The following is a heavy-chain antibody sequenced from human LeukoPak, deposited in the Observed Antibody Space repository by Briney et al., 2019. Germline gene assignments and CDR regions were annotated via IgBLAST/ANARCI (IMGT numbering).Heavy chain of an antibody. D-gene: IGHD6-6*01. J-gene: IGHJ4*02. V-gene: IGHV3-64D*09. Sequence: GGSLRLSCSASGFTFSTYAMHWVRQAPGKGLEYVSAVSSNGGSTYYADSVKGRFTISSDNSKNTLYLQMSSLRAEDTAVYYCVKDLASRPPGFYDYWGQGTLVTVSS. CDR1: GFTFSTYA. CDR2: VSSNGGST. CDR3: VKDLASRPPGFYDY.